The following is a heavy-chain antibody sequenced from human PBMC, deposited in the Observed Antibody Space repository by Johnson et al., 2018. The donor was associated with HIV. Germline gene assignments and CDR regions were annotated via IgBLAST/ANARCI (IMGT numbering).Heavy chain of an antibody. CDR1: GFIFSNAG. CDR2: IKSKTDGGTT. CDR3: TTDFSYYDSSGTGGDI. J-gene: IGHJ3*02. D-gene: IGHD3-22*01. V-gene: IGHV3-15*01. Sequence: VQLVESGGGLVKPGVSLRLSCVASGFIFSNAGMSWVRQAPGKGREWVGRIKSKTDGGTTDYAAPVKGRLTISRDNAKNTLYLQMNSLKTDDTSVYYCTTDFSYYDSSGTGGDIWGQGTLVTVSS.